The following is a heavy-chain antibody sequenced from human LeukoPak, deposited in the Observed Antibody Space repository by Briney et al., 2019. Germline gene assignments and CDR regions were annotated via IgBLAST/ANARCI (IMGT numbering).Heavy chain of an antibody. V-gene: IGHV1-2*02. J-gene: IGHJ5*02. Sequence: ASVKVSCKASGYTFTGYYMHWVRQAPGQGLEWMGWINPNSGGTSYAQKFQGRVTMTRDTSISTAYMELSSLGSDDTAVYYCARTQQLVLRSPLDPWGQGTLVTVSS. CDR1: GYTFTGYY. D-gene: IGHD6-13*01. CDR3: ARTQQLVLRSPLDP. CDR2: INPNSGGT.